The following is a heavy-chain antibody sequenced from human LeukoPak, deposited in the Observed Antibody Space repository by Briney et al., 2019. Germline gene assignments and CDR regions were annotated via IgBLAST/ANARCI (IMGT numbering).Heavy chain of an antibody. CDR3: AHNALWWLGGWFDP. Sequence: SGPTLVKPTQTLTLTCTFSGFSRSTRGVGVGWIRQPPAKALEWLALNYWNDDKRYSPSLKSRLTITKDTSKNQVVLTMTNMDPVDTATYYCAHNALWWLGGWFDPWGQGTLVTVSS. CDR2: NYWNDDK. V-gene: IGHV2-5*01. J-gene: IGHJ5*02. D-gene: IGHD2-21*01. CDR1: GFSRSTRGVG.